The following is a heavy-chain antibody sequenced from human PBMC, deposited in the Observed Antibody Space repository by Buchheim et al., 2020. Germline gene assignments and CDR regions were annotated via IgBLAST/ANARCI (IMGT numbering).Heavy chain of an antibody. Sequence: QVQLVESGGGLVKPGGSLRLSCAASGFTFSDYYMSWIRQAPGKGLEWVSYISSSGSTIYYADSVKGRFTISRDNAKNSLYLQMNSLRAEDTAVYYCARARENKWLLYRYFALQGGFDPWGQGTL. CDR3: ARARENKWLLYRYFALQGGFDP. CDR2: ISSSGSTI. CDR1: GFTFSDYY. J-gene: IGHJ5*02. D-gene: IGHD3-3*01. V-gene: IGHV3-11*01.